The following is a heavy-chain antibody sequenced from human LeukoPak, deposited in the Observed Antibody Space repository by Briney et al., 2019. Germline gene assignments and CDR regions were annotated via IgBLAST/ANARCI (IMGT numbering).Heavy chain of an antibody. CDR1: GGPISSGGYY. CDR3: ARSTKQYDILTGYQKVDAFDI. J-gene: IGHJ3*02. CDR2: IYHSGST. V-gene: IGHV4-30-2*01. Sequence: SETLSLTCTVSGGPISSGGYYWSWIRQPPGKGLEWIGYIYHSGSTYYNPSLKSRVTISVDRSKNQFSLKLSSVTAADTAVYYCARSTKQYDILTGYQKVDAFDIWGQGTMVTVSS. D-gene: IGHD3-9*01.